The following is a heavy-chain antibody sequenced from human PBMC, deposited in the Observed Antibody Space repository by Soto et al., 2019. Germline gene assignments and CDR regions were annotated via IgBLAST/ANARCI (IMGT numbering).Heavy chain of an antibody. V-gene: IGHV4-61*01. CDR1: GGSVSSGSYY. D-gene: IGHD6-6*01. J-gene: IGHJ6*02. Sequence: WETLSLTCTVSGGSVSSGSYYWSWIRRPPGKGLEWIGYIYYSGSTNYNPSLKSRVTISVDTSKNQFSLKLSSVTAADTAVYYCARGQQLGSIYYYYGMDVWGQGTTVTVSS. CDR2: IYYSGST. CDR3: ARGQQLGSIYYYYGMDV.